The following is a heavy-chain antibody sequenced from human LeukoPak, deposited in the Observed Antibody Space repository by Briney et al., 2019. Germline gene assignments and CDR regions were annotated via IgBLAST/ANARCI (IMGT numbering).Heavy chain of an antibody. D-gene: IGHD5-24*01. CDR1: GGTFSSYA. Sequence: GSSVKVSCKASGGTFSSYAISWVRQAPGQGPEWMGRIIPILGIANYAQKFQGRVTITADKSTSTAYMELSSLRSEDTAVYYCARDVVEMATIPSTWGQGALVTVSS. CDR2: IIPILGIA. J-gene: IGHJ5*02. CDR3: ARDVVEMATIPST. V-gene: IGHV1-69*04.